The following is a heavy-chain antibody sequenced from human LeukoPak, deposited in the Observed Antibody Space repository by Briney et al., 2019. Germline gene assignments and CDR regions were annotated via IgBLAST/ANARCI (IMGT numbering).Heavy chain of an antibody. CDR3: ARGSSWFSDYSGYVNWYFDL. D-gene: IGHD5-12*01. CDR1: GFTFSNSF. Sequence: PGGSLRLSCAASGFTFSNSFMGSVRQSPGKGLEWVAYIKKDGNEQFYVDSVKCRFTISRDNSKNTLYLQMNSLRAEDTAVYYCARGSSWFSDYSGYVNWYFDLWGRGTLVTVSS. CDR2: IKKDGNEQ. J-gene: IGHJ2*01. V-gene: IGHV3-7*01.